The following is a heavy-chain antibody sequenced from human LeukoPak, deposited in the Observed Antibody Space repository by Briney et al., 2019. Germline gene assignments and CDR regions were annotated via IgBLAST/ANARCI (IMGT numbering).Heavy chain of an antibody. V-gene: IGHV3-9*01. Sequence: GGSLRLSCAASGFTFDDYAMHWVRQAPGKGLEGVSGISWNSGSIGYADSVKGRFTISRDNAKNSLYLKMNSLRAEHTAVYYCARPREITFGGVIGIDYWGQGTLVTVSS. CDR2: ISWNSGSI. D-gene: IGHD3-16*02. CDR3: ARPREITFGGVIGIDY. J-gene: IGHJ4*02. CDR1: GFTFDDYA.